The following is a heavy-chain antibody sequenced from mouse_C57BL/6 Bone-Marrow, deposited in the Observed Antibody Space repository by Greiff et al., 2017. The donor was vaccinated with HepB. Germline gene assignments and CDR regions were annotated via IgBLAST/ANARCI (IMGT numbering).Heavy chain of an antibody. CDR3: ARRYDGSSWYIDV. V-gene: IGHV1-64*01. CDR2: IHPNSGST. Sequence: QVQLQQPGAELVKPGASVKLSCKASGYTFTSYWMHWVKQRPGQGLEWIGMIHPNSGSTNYNEKFKSKATLTVDTSSSTAYMQLSSLTSEDSAVYYWARRYDGSSWYIDVWGTGTTVTVSS. J-gene: IGHJ1*03. CDR1: GYTFTSYW. D-gene: IGHD1-1*01.